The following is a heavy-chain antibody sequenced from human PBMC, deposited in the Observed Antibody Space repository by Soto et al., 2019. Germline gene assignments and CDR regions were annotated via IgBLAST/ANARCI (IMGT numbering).Heavy chain of an antibody. D-gene: IGHD2-15*01. CDR1: GYTFTGYY. CDR3: ARGGGGYCSGGSCGAFDI. CDR2: INPNSGGT. J-gene: IGHJ3*02. Sequence: QVQLVQSGAEVKKPGASVKVSCKASGYTFTGYYMHWVRQAPGQGLEWMGWINPNSGGTNYAQKFQGWVTMTRDSSISTAYMELSRLRSDDTAVYYFARGGGGYCSGGSCGAFDIWGQGTMVTVSS. V-gene: IGHV1-2*04.